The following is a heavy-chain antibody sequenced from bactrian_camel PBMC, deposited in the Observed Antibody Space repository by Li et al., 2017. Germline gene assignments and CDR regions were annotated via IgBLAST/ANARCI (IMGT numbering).Heavy chain of an antibody. D-gene: IGHD3*01. J-gene: IGHJ6*01. Sequence: HVQLVESGGGLVEPGGSLRLSCAASGYTYCTYDMGWYRQAPGKEREAIASIDVDEGTSYADSVMGRFTISRDNAKKAVYLEMNSLKPEDTGVYYCAADRGYGLDCDDASGYWGQGTQVTVS. CDR3: AADRGYGLDCDDASGY. CDR2: IDVDEGT. V-gene: IGHV3S53*01. CDR1: GYTYCTYD.